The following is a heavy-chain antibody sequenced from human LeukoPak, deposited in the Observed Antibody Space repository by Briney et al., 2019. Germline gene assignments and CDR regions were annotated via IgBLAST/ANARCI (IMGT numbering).Heavy chain of an antibody. J-gene: IGHJ3*02. Sequence: SETLSLTCAVSGGSISSSNWWSWVRQPPGKGLEWIGEIYHSGSTNYNPSLKSRVTISVDKSKNQFSLKLSSVTAAGTAVYYCARETTVTTRAMQAFDIWGQGTMVTVSS. D-gene: IGHD4-17*01. V-gene: IGHV4-4*02. CDR2: IYHSGST. CDR3: ARETTVTTRAMQAFDI. CDR1: GGSISSSNW.